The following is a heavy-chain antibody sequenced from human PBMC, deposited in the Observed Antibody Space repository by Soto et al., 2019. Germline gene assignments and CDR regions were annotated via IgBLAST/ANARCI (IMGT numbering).Heavy chain of an antibody. J-gene: IGHJ6*02. Sequence: EVQLLESGGARVQPGESLRLSCAVSGFTFSSNAMSWARQAPGKGLEWVSGISSSGTYTFYADSVKGRFTISRDNSKNTLFLQMNSLRADDTAVYFCAKDERWKGKNLYYYAMDVWGQGTTVTVSS. CDR2: ISSSGTYT. D-gene: IGHD4-17*01. CDR1: GFTFSSNA. V-gene: IGHV3-23*01. CDR3: AKDERWKGKNLYYYAMDV.